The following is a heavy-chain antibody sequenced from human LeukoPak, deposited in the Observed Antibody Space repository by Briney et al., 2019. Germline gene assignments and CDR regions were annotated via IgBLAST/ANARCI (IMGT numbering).Heavy chain of an antibody. Sequence: GGSLRLSCAASGFTFSSYSMNWVRQAPGKGLEWVSSISSSSSYIYYADSVKGRFTISRDNAKNSLYLQMNSLRAEDTAVYYCARVRDYYYDTTTYYYFDYWGQGTLVTVSS. CDR3: ARVRDYYYDTTTYYYFDY. V-gene: IGHV3-21*01. D-gene: IGHD3-22*01. J-gene: IGHJ4*02. CDR2: ISSSSSYI. CDR1: GFTFSSYS.